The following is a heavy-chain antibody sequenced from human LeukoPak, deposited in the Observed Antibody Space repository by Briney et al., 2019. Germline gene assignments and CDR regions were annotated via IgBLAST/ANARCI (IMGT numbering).Heavy chain of an antibody. CDR2: IYYSGGT. Sequence: SETLSLTCTVSGGSISSYYWTWIRQPPGKGLGLEWIGYIYYSGGTNYNPSLKSRVTISIDTSKNQVSLKLSSVTAADTAVYYCARSFDSRGYYYYGMDVWGQGTTVTVSS. CDR1: GGSISSYY. CDR3: ARSFDSRGYYYYGMDV. D-gene: IGHD3-22*01. J-gene: IGHJ6*02. V-gene: IGHV4-59*08.